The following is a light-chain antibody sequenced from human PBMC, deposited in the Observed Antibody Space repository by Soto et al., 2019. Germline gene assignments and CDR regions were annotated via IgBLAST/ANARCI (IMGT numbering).Light chain of an antibody. CDR1: QSVSSSY. CDR3: QQYGSSPSWT. Sequence: EIVLTQSPGTLSLSPGERATLSCRASQSVSSSYLAWYQHKPGQAPRLLIYGASSRATGIPDRFSGSGSGPDFTLTTSTLEPEDFAVYYWQQYGSSPSWTFGQGTKVDIK. J-gene: IGKJ1*01. V-gene: IGKV3-20*01. CDR2: GAS.